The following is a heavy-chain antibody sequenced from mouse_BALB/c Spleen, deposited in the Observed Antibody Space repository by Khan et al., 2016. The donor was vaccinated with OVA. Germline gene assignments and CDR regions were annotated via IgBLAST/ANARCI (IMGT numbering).Heavy chain of an antibody. V-gene: IGHV1-7*01. CDR1: GYTFTTYW. CDR3: ARRGECGIFDY. J-gene: IGHJ2*01. CDR2: IDPSTGYT. Sequence: QVQLQQSGAELAKPGASVKMSCKASGYTFTTYWMHWVKQRPGQGLEWIGYIDPSTGYTEYNQKFKDKATLTTDKSSSTAYMQLSSLTSEASAVYYCARRGECGIFDYWGQGTTVRVSA. D-gene: IGHD2-10*02.